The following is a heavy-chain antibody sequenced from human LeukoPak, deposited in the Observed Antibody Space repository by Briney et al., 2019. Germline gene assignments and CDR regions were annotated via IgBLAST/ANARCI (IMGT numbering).Heavy chain of an antibody. Sequence: PSETLSLTCTVSGDSVSSSGRYYWSWIRQPPGKGLGWIGYIYRDGGTNYNPSLKSRVTMSVDTSKNHFSLNLNSVTAADTAIYYCARVERLARIDYWGQGTLVTVSS. CDR3: ARVERLARIDY. CDR1: GDSVSSSGRYY. V-gene: IGHV4-61*03. J-gene: IGHJ4*02. CDR2: IYRDGGT.